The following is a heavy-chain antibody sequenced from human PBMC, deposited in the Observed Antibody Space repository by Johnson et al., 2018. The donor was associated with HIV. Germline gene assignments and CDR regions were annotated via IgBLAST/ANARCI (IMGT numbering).Heavy chain of an antibody. V-gene: IGHV3-30*02. J-gene: IGHJ3*02. CDR1: GFTVSSNY. D-gene: IGHD6-13*01. CDR2: IRYDGSNK. CDR3: ARGKGAAVGLDAFDI. Sequence: QVQLVESGGGLVQPGGSLRLSCAASGFTVSSNYMSWVRQAPGKGLEWVAFIRYDGSNKYYADSVKGRFTISRDNSKNTLYLQMNSLRAEDTALYYCARGKGAAVGLDAFDIWGQGTMVTVSS.